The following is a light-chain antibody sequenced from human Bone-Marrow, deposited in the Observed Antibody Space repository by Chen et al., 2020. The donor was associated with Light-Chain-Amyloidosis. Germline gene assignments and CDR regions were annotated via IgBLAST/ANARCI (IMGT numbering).Light chain of an antibody. CDR3: QSADSSGTYEGI. V-gene: IGLV3-25*03. CDR1: DLPTKY. Sequence: SYELTQPPAVSVSPGQTARITCSGDDLPTKYAYWYQQKPGQAPVLVIHRDTERPSGISERFSGSSSGPTATLTISGVQAEDEADYHCQSADSSGTYEGIFGGGTKLTVL. J-gene: IGLJ2*01. CDR2: RDT.